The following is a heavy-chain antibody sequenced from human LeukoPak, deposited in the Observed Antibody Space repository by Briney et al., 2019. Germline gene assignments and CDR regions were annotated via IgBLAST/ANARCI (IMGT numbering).Heavy chain of an antibody. V-gene: IGHV3-23*01. J-gene: IGHJ6*03. CDR2: ISGSGGST. Sequence: GGSLRLSCAASGFTFSSYAMSWVRQAPGKGLEWVSAISGSGGSTYYADSVKGRFTISRDNAKNSLYLQMNSLRAEDTAVYYCARVQYSSGWYPYYHYYYMDVWGKGTTVTVSS. CDR3: ARVQYSSGWYPYYHYYYMDV. CDR1: GFTFSSYA. D-gene: IGHD6-19*01.